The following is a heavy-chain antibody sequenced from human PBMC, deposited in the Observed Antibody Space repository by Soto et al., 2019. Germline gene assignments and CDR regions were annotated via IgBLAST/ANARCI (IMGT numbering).Heavy chain of an antibody. D-gene: IGHD1-26*01. CDR3: ASAAGAYDN. CDR1: GLRFSSYG. Sequence: QVQLGESGGGVVQPGMSLRLSCAASGLRFSSYGMHWVRQAPGKGLEWVAVIWSDGSNKYYADSVKGLFTISRDNCKNTVYLQMNSLRVEDTAVYYCASAAGAYDNWGQGALVTVSS. CDR2: IWSDGSNK. J-gene: IGHJ4*02. V-gene: IGHV3-33*03.